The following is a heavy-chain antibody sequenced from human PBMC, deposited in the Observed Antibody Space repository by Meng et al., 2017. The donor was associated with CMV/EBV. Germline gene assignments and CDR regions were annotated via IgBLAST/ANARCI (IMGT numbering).Heavy chain of an antibody. V-gene: IGHV3-11*01. CDR3: ARRRYGVVSRRTFAF. CDR1: VFSLSDYH. CDR2: LSTRAVDL. D-gene: IGHD3-3*01. Sequence: PVFSLSDYHLTWVRPPPGQGLECLSSLSTRAVDLYYAYPVMGRFTISRDDAKNALYLQMNSLRSEDTAVYYCARRRYGVVSRRTFAFWGHGTLVTVSS. J-gene: IGHJ4*01.